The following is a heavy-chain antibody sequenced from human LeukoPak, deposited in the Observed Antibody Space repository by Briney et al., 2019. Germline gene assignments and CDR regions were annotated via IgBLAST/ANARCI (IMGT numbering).Heavy chain of an antibody. Sequence: ETLSLTCAVSGGSISSGGYSWSWVRQAPGKGPEWVSGISGSGGGTYYADFVKGRFAISRDNSKNTLYLQMNSLRAEDSALYYCVQEGPRGLAFDVWGQGTRVTVSS. V-gene: IGHV3-23*01. CDR1: GGSISSGGYS. CDR2: ISGSGGGT. CDR3: VQEGPRGLAFDV. J-gene: IGHJ3*01.